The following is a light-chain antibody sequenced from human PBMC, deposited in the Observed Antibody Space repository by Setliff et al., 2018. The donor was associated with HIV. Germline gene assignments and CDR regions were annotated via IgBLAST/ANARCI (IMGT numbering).Light chain of an antibody. Sequence: AIQLTQSPSSLSASVGDRVSITCRASQAIKSALSWYQQKPGEAPKSLIYDASSLKGGVPSRFSGSGSGTDFTLTISSLQPEDFATYYCQQFDSYPLTFGGGTKVDIK. CDR1: QAIKSA. J-gene: IGKJ4*01. CDR2: DAS. CDR3: QQFDSYPLT. V-gene: IGKV1-13*02.